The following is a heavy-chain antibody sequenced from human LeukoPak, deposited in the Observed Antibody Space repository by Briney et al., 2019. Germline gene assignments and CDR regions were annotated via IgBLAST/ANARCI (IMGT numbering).Heavy chain of an antibody. CDR2: IYYTGST. J-gene: IGHJ3*02. Sequence: SETLSLTCTVSGGSISSSSYYWGWIRQPPGKGLEWIGTIYYTGSTYYNPSLKSRVTISIDTSKNQFSLKLTSVTAADTAVHYCATSPGSSSYFYAFDIWGQGTMVTVSS. CDR1: GGSISSSSYY. D-gene: IGHD6-13*01. CDR3: ATSPGSSSYFYAFDI. V-gene: IGHV4-39*01.